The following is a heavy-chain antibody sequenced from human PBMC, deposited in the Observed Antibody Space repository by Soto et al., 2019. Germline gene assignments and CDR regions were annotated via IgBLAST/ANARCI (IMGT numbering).Heavy chain of an antibody. V-gene: IGHV4-59*01. D-gene: IGHD6-19*01. CDR3: AKGSSGHFDY. Sequence: SETLSLTCTVSGGSISSYYWSWSRQPPGKGLEWIGYIYYSGSTNYNPSLKSRVTISVDTSKNQFSLKLSSFTAADTAVYYCAKGSSGHFDYWGQGTLVTVSS. CDR1: GGSISSYY. CDR2: IYYSGST. J-gene: IGHJ4*02.